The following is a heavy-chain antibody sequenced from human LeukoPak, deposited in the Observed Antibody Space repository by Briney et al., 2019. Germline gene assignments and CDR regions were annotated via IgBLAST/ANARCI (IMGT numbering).Heavy chain of an antibody. Sequence: GGTLRLSCAASGFTFSSYGMSWVRQAPGKGLEWVSAISGSGGSTYYADSVKGRFTISRDNSKNTLYLQMNSLRAEDTAVYYCAKKGSYGDYECYFDYWGQGTLVTVSS. CDR3: AKKGSYGDYECYFDY. V-gene: IGHV3-23*01. CDR1: GFTFSSYG. D-gene: IGHD4-17*01. CDR2: ISGSGGST. J-gene: IGHJ4*02.